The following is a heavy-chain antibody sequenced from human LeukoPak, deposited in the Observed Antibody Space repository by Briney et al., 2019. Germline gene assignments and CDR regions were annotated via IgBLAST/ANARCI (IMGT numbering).Heavy chain of an antibody. CDR1: GFTFSGYA. CDR2: ISYDGSYK. J-gene: IGHJ4*02. V-gene: IGHV3-30*04. D-gene: IGHD1-7*01. Sequence: PGGSLRLSCAASGFTFSGYAMHWVRQAPGKGLEWVAVISYDGSYKYYADSVKGRFTISRDNSKNTLYLQMNSLRPEDTAVYYCARDPTNWNYVHYFDYWGQGTLVTVSS. CDR3: ARDPTNWNYVHYFDY.